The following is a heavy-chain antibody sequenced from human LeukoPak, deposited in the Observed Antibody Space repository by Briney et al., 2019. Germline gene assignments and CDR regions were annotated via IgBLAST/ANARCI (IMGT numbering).Heavy chain of an antibody. V-gene: IGHV3-23*01. CDR2: ISGSGGST. CDR3: AKLHNLNCDY. D-gene: IGHD1-14*01. J-gene: IGHJ4*02. CDR1: GFTFSDYA. Sequence: GGSLRLSCAASGFTFSDYAMSWVRQAPGKGLEWVSTISGSGGSTYYADSVKGQFTISRDSSKNTLYLQMNNLRPEDTAVYYCAKLHNLNCDYWGLGTLVTVSS.